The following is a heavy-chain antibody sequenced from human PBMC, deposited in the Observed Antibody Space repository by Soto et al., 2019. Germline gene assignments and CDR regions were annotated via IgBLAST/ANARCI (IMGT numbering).Heavy chain of an antibody. J-gene: IGHJ3*02. CDR1: GFTFSDYY. CDR2: ISSSGSGI. V-gene: IGHV3-11*01. CDR3: ARAYSDAFDI. Sequence: KTGGSLRLSCAASGFTFSDYYMTWIRQAPGKGLEWVSYISSSGSGIYYPDSMKGRFTISRDNAKKSLYLQMSSLRAEDTAVYYCARAYSDAFDIWGQGTMVTVSS. D-gene: IGHD2-15*01.